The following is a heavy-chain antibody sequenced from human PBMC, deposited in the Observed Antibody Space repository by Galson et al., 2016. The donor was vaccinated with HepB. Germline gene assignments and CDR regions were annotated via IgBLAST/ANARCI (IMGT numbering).Heavy chain of an antibody. Sequence: SEILSLTCAVHGGSFSDYYWSWIRQPPGQGLEWIGEINHSGSTNYNPSLTSRVTISVDTSKRPLSLNLKSLTAADTAVYYCARRTLWLEADYWGQGTLVTVSS. CDR1: GGSFSDYY. V-gene: IGHV4-34*01. D-gene: IGHD6-19*01. J-gene: IGHJ4*02. CDR3: ARRTLWLEADY. CDR2: INHSGST.